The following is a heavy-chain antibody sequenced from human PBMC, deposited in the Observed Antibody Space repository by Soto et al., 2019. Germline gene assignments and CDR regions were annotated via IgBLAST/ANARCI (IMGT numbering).Heavy chain of an antibody. CDR1: GFTFSSYG. Sequence: HPGGSLRLSCAASGFTFSSYGMHWVRQAPGKGLEWVAVISYDGSNKYYADSVKGRFTISRGNSKNTLYLQMNSLRAEDTAVYYCARAYYGSPTRAIRPYYYGMDVWGQGTTVTVSS. D-gene: IGHD3-10*01. J-gene: IGHJ6*02. V-gene: IGHV3-30*03. CDR2: ISYDGSNK. CDR3: ARAYYGSPTRAIRPYYYGMDV.